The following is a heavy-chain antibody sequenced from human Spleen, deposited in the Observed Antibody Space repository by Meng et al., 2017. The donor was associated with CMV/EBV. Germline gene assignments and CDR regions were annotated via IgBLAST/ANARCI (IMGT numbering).Heavy chain of an antibody. Sequence: GESLKISCAASGFTFSSYGMHWVRQAPGKGLEWVAFIQYDGSNKYYADSVKGRFTISRDNSKNTMYLQMNSLRAEDTAVFYCARSPGPPGPLDIWGQGTMVTVSS. D-gene: IGHD2-2*01. CDR2: IQYDGSNK. J-gene: IGHJ3*02. CDR3: ARSPGPPGPLDI. CDR1: GFTFSSYG. V-gene: IGHV3-30*02.